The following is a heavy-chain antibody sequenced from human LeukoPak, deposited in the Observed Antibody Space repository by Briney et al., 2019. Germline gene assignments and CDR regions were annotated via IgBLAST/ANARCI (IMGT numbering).Heavy chain of an antibody. D-gene: IGHD3-3*01. V-gene: IGHV4-4*09. Sequence: SETLSLTCTVSGASITNSYWNWVRQPPGKGLEWIGYIYTTGSTSYNPSLKSRVTISVDTSKRQFSLRLSSVSAADTAVYYCARERYDFWSFDSWGQGALVTVSS. CDR1: GASITNSY. CDR3: ARERYDFWSFDS. J-gene: IGHJ4*02. CDR2: IYTTGST.